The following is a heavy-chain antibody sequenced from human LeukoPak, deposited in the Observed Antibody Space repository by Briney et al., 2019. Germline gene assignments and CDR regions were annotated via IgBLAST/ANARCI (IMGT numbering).Heavy chain of an antibody. J-gene: IGHJ5*01. CDR2: ISSSGGMI. D-gene: IGHD2-15*01. CDR3: ARELVLAAKTYWFDS. V-gene: IGHV3-11*01. CDR1: GFRFSDYD. Sequence: GGSLRLSCAASGFRFSDYDMTWIRQAPGKGLEWLSHISSSGGMIYYADSVRGRFTVSRGNAKNSVLLQMNGLRVEDTALYYCARELVLAAKTYWFDSWGQGTLVAVSS.